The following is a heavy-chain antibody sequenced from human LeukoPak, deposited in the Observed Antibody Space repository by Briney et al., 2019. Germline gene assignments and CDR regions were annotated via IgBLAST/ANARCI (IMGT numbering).Heavy chain of an antibody. CDR3: AKVLEHIVMVTAILANDY. V-gene: IGHV3-23*01. CDR2: ISGSGGST. Sequence: GGSLRLSCAASGFTFSSYAMSWVRQAPGKGLEWVSAISGSGGSTYYADSVKGRFTISRDNSKNTLYLQMNSLRAEDTAVYYCAKVLEHIVMVTAILANDYWGQGTLVTVSS. CDR1: GFTFSSYA. J-gene: IGHJ4*02. D-gene: IGHD2-21*02.